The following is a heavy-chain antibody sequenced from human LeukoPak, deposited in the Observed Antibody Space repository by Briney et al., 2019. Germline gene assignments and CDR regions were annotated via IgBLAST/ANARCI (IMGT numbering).Heavy chain of an antibody. Sequence: ASVKVSCKASGCDLNTYAFSWVRQAPGQGLEWMGWTSAYNGKTEYAQNLRGRVTMTTDISTGTAYMDLRGLTSDDTAVYYCARDFAMARVFDFWGHGTLVTVSS. D-gene: IGHD3-10*01. V-gene: IGHV1-18*01. CDR3: ARDFAMARVFDF. CDR1: GCDLNTYA. J-gene: IGHJ4*01. CDR2: TSAYNGKT.